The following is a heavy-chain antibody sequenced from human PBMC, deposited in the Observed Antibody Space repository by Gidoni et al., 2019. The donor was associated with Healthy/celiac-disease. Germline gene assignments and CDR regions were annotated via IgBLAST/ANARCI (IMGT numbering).Heavy chain of an antibody. CDR2: INHSVST. V-gene: IGHV4-34*01. D-gene: IGHD3-10*01. CDR3: ARGQTYYYGSGSYSRYYYYYYMDV. CDR1: GGSFRGYY. J-gene: IGHJ6*03. Sequence: QVQLQQWGAGLLKPSETLSLTCAVYGGSFRGYYWSWIRQPPGKGLEWIGEINHSVSTNYNPSLKSRVNISVDTSKNQFSLKLSSVTAAYTAVYYCARGQTYYYGSGSYSRYYYYYYMDVWGKGTTVTVSS.